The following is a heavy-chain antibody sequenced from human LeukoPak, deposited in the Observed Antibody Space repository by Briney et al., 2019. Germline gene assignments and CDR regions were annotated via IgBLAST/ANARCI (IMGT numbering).Heavy chain of an antibody. J-gene: IGHJ5*02. CDR2: IYTSGST. CDR3: ARAHPYCISTSCYLTGFDP. Sequence: SQTLSLTCTVSGGSISSGSYYWSWIRQPAGKGLEWIGRIYTSGSTNYNPSLKSRVTISVDTSKNQFSLMLSSVTAADTAVYYCARAHPYCISTSCYLTGFDPWGQGTLVTVSS. V-gene: IGHV4-61*02. D-gene: IGHD2-2*01. CDR1: GGSISSGSYY.